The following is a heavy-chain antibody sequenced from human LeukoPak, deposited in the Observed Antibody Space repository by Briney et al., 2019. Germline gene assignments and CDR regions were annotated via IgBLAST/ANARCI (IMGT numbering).Heavy chain of an antibody. J-gene: IGHJ4*02. CDR3: ARTITIRGLIFDY. CDR1: GGSISSYY. D-gene: IGHD3-10*01. Sequence: SETLSLTCTVSGGSISSYYWNWIRQPPGKGLEWIGYIYYSGNTNYNPSLKSRVTISVDTSKNQFSLSLNSVTAADTAVYYCARTITIRGLIFDYWGQGTLVTVSS. CDR2: IYYSGNT. V-gene: IGHV4-59*01.